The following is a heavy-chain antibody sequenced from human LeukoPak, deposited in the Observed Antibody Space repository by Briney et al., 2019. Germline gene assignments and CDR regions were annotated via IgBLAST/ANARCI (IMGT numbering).Heavy chain of an antibody. CDR1: GFTFSSYG. CDR2: KWYDGSNT. D-gene: IGHD4-17*01. CDR3: ARGIDYTVTTSYYFDY. Sequence: GWSLRLSCAASGFTFSSYGMHWVRQAPGKGLAWVAVKWYDGSNTYYAESVKGRFNSSRDNSKNTLSLQMNSLRAEDTAVYYCARGIDYTVTTSYYFDYWGQGTLVTDSS. J-gene: IGHJ4*02. V-gene: IGHV3-33*01.